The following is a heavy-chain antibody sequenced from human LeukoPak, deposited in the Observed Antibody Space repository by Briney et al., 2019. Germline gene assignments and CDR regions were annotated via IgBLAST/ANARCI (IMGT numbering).Heavy chain of an antibody. J-gene: IGHJ5*02. D-gene: IGHD6-19*01. V-gene: IGHV3-7*03. CDR2: IKQDGSEE. Sequence: GGFLRLSCAASGFTFNNYWMTWVRQAPGKGLEWVAHIKQDGSEEYYVDSVKGRFTIFRDNAKNTLYLQMNSLRAEDTAVYYCAKRVAGTAYWFDPWGQGTLVTVSS. CDR3: AKRVAGTAYWFDP. CDR1: GFTFNNYW.